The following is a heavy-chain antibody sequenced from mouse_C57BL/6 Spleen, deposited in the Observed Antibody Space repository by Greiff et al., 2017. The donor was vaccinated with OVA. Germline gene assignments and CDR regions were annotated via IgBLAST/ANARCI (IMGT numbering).Heavy chain of an antibody. CDR2: ISGGGGNT. CDR3: ARHAPYYYGSSNWYFDV. Sequence: EVKLVESGGGLVKPGGSLKLSCAASGFTFSSYTMSWVRQTPEKRLEWVATISGGGGNTYYPDSVKGRFTISRDNAKNTLYLQMSSLRSEDTALYYCARHAPYYYGSSNWYFDVWGTGTTVTVSS. V-gene: IGHV5-9*01. D-gene: IGHD1-1*01. J-gene: IGHJ1*03. CDR1: GFTFSSYT.